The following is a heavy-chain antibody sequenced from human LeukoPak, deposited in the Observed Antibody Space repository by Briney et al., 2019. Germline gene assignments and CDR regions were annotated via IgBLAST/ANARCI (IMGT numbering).Heavy chain of an antibody. CDR3: TRETSSRYFDY. V-gene: IGHV1-18*01. CDR2: ISAYNGNT. CDR1: GYTFTSYA. J-gene: IGHJ4*02. Sequence: RASVKVSCKASGYTFTSYAFRWVRQAPGQGLEWMGWISAYNGNTNYAQNLQGRVTMTTDTSTSTAYMELRSLRSDDTAVYYCTRETSSRYFDYWGQGTLVTVSS.